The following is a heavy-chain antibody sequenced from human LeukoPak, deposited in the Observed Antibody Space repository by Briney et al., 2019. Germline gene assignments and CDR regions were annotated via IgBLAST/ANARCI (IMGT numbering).Heavy chain of an antibody. D-gene: IGHD2-15*01. J-gene: IGHJ4*02. CDR2: IIPIFGTA. CDR1: GGTFSSYA. CDR3: AREAVVVAALDY. Sequence: GASVKVSCKASGGTFSSYAISWVRQAPGQGLEWMGGIIPIFGTANYAQKFQGRVTITADKSTSTAYMELSSLRSEDTAVYYCAREAVVVAALDYWGQGTLVTVSS. V-gene: IGHV1-69*06.